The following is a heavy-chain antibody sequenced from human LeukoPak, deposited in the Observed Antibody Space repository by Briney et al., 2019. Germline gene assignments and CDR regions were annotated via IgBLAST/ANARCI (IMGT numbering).Heavy chain of an antibody. J-gene: IGHJ5*02. D-gene: IGHD3-22*01. Sequence: ASVKVSCKASGYTFTSYDINWVRQATGQGLEWMGWMNPNSGNTGYAQKFQGRVTMTRNTSISTAYMELSSLRSEDTAVYYCARGYYDSSGYYGGSPLRWFDPWGQGTLVTVSS. CDR3: ARGYYDSSGYYGGSPLRWFDP. CDR2: MNPNSGNT. CDR1: GYTFTSYD. V-gene: IGHV1-8*01.